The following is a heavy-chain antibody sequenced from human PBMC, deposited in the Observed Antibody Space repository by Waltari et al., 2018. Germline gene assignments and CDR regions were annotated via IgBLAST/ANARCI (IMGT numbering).Heavy chain of an antibody. J-gene: IGHJ4*02. V-gene: IGHV4-39*01. CDR1: GGSISSSSYY. Sequence: QLQLQESGPGLVKPSETLSLTCTVSGGSISSSSYYWGWIRQPPGKGREWIGSIYYSGSTYYNRTLKRRVTRSVDTSNNQFSLKLSSVTAADTAVYYCARRGYYGGYISQTFDYWGQGTLVTVSS. CDR2: IYYSGST. D-gene: IGHD2-15*01. CDR3: ARRGYYGGYISQTFDY.